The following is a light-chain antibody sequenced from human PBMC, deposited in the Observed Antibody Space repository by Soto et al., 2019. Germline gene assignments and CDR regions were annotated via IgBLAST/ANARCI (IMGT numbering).Light chain of an antibody. V-gene: IGKV4-1*01. CDR3: QQYYSTRT. Sequence: DIVMTQSPDSLALSLGERATINCKSGQIVLYSSNNKNYLAWYQQKPGQPPKLLIYWASTRESGVPDRFSGSGSGTDFTLTISSLQAEDVAVYYCQQYYSTRTFGQGTKVDIK. CDR1: QIVLYSSNNKNY. CDR2: WAS. J-gene: IGKJ1*01.